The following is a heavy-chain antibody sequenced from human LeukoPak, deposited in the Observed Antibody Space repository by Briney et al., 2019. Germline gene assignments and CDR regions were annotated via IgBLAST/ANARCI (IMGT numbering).Heavy chain of an antibody. CDR3: ATYSSSLF. CDR1: GYTFTGYY. CDR2: IDPNSGVT. Sequence: SVKVSCKASGYTFTGYYMHWVRQAPGQGLEWMGRIDPNSGVTNYVQKFQGRVTMTRDTSLSTAYMELGRLRADATAVYYRATYSSSLFWGEGTLVTVSS. J-gene: IGHJ4*02. V-gene: IGHV1-2*06. D-gene: IGHD6-6*01.